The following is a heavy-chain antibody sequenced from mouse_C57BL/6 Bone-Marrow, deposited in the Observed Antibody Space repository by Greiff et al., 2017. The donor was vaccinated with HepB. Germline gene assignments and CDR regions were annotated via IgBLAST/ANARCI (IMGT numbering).Heavy chain of an antibody. CDR3: ARSLLGGFAY. J-gene: IGHJ3*01. D-gene: IGHD2-1*01. V-gene: IGHV1-59*01. CDR1: GYTFTSYW. Sequence: QVQLQQPGAELVRPGTSVKLSCKASGYTFTSYWMHWVKQRPGQGLEWIGVIDPSDSYTNYNQKFKGKATLTVDTSSITAYMQLSSLTSEDSAVYYCARSLLGGFAYWGQGTLVTVSA. CDR2: IDPSDSYT.